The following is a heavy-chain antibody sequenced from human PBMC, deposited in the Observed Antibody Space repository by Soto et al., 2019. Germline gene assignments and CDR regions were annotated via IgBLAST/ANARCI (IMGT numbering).Heavy chain of an antibody. CDR3: ARDLFLEWSTRGSGGRWFDP. CDR1: GGTFSSYA. Sequence: VASVKVSCKASGGTFSSYAISWVRQAPGQGLEWMGGIIPIFGTANYAQKFQGRVTITADKSTSTAYMELSSLRSEDTAVYYCARDLFLEWSTRGSGGRWFDPWGQGTLVTVSS. V-gene: IGHV1-69*06. J-gene: IGHJ5*02. D-gene: IGHD3-3*01. CDR2: IIPIFGTA.